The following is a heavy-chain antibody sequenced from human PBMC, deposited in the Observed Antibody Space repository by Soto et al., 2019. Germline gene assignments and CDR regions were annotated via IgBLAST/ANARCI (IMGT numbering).Heavy chain of an antibody. D-gene: IGHD2-2*01. CDR3: ARQSIVVVPAAIGGMDV. V-gene: IGHV5-51*01. Sequence: HGESLKISCNGSGYSFTSYWIGWVRQMPGKGLEWMGIIYPGDSDTRYSPSFQGQVTISADKSISTAYLQWSSLKASDTAMYYCARQSIVVVPAAIGGMDVWGQGTTVPVYS. CDR2: IYPGDSDT. J-gene: IGHJ6*02. CDR1: GYSFTSYW.